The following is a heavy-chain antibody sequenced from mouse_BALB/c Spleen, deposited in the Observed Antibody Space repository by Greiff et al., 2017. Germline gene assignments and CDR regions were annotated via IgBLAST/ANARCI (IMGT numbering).Heavy chain of an antibody. J-gene: IGHJ3*01. V-gene: IGHV5-12-2*01. Sequence: EVQVVESGGGLVQPGGSLKLSCAASGFTFSSYTMSWVRQTPEKRLEWVAYISNGGGSTYYPDTVKGRFTISRDNAKNTLYLQMSSLKSEDTAMYYCARHYYGSSEDWFAYWGQGTLVTVSA. CDR3: ARHYYGSSEDWFAY. CDR1: GFTFSSYT. D-gene: IGHD1-1*01. CDR2: ISNGGGST.